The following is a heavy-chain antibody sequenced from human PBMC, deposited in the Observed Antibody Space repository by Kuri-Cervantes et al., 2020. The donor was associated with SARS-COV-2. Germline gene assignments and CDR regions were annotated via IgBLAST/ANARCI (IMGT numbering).Heavy chain of an antibody. CDR1: GYIFTGYY. V-gene: IGHV1-69*13. CDR2: IIPIFGTA. J-gene: IGHJ4*02. D-gene: IGHD6-13*01. Sequence: SVKVSCKASGYIFTGYYMHWVRQAPGQGLEWMGGIIPIFGTANHAQKFQGRVTITADESTSTAYMELSSLRSEDTAVYYCASHQQGGSSWHTARYFDYWGQGTLVTVSS. CDR3: ASHQQGGSSWHTARYFDY.